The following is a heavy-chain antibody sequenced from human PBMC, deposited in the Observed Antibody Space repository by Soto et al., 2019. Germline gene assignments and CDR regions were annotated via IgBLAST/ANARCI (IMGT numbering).Heavy chain of an antibody. V-gene: IGHV3-23*01. Sequence: ELQLLASGGRLVQPGGSLRLACEASGFTFSSYAMSWVRQAPGKGLEWVTGISGGGSSSYFADSVKGRFTISRDNSKNTLYLEMDRLSAEDTAVYYCAKDLYGGSYYNGLDVWGQGTTVIVSS. CDR3: AKDLYGGSYYNGLDV. CDR1: GFTFSSYA. D-gene: IGHD1-26*01. J-gene: IGHJ6*02. CDR2: ISGGGSSS.